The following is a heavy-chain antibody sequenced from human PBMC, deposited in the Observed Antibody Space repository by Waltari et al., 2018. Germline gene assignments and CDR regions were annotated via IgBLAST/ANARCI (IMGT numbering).Heavy chain of an antibody. Sequence: QLQLPESGPGLVKPSEPLSLTCSVSGGPIPSYRHYWGWIRQPPGQGLECIGTMSYSGATYSSPSLKSRVTISRDTSKNQLSLKLGSVTAADTAVYYCATYLGASLGTAAFDVWGQGTRVAVSS. CDR2: MSYSGAT. D-gene: IGHD1-1*01. J-gene: IGHJ3*01. V-gene: IGHV4-39*01. CDR1: GGPIPSYRHY. CDR3: ATYLGASLGTAAFDV.